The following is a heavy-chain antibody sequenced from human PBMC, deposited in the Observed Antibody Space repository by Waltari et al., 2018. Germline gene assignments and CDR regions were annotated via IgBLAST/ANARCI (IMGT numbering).Heavy chain of an antibody. Sequence: EVQLVESGGGLVQPGGSLRLSCAASGFTFSSYNMNWVRQAPGKGLEWVSYISSSTSIIHNADSVKGRFTISRDNAKNSLSLQMNSLRAEDTAVYFCARVARDAFDIWGQGTMVTVSS. CDR3: ARVARDAFDI. CDR2: ISSSTSII. CDR1: GFTFSSYN. V-gene: IGHV3-48*01. J-gene: IGHJ3*02.